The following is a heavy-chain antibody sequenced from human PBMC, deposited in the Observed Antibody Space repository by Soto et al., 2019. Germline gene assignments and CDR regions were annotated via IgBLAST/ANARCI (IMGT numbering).Heavy chain of an antibody. CDR2: ISGSGGST. D-gene: IGHD3-22*01. CDR3: ARSYYYDSSGYQKPRPDAFDI. Sequence: GGSLRLSCAASGFTFSSYAMSWVRQAPGKGLEWVSAISGSGGSTYYADSVKGRFTISRDNSKNTLYLQMNSLRAEDTAVYYCARSYYYDSSGYQKPRPDAFDIWGQGTMVTVSS. CDR1: GFTFSSYA. V-gene: IGHV3-23*01. J-gene: IGHJ3*02.